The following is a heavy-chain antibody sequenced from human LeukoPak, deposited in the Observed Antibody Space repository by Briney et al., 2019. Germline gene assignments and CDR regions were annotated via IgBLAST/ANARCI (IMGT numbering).Heavy chain of an antibody. Sequence: PSETLSLTCAVSGGSISSGGYSWSWIRQPPGKGLEWIGYIYHSGSTYYNPSLKSRVTISVDRSNNQFSLKLSSVTAADTAVYYCARADSSGYYHFDYWGQGTLVTVSS. V-gene: IGHV4-30-2*01. D-gene: IGHD3-22*01. CDR3: ARADSSGYYHFDY. J-gene: IGHJ4*02. CDR1: GGSISSGGYS. CDR2: IYHSGST.